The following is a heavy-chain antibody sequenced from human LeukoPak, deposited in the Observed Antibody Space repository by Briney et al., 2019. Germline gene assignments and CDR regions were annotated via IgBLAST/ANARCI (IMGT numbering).Heavy chain of an antibody. V-gene: IGHV4-34*01. CDR1: GGSFSGYY. CDR2: INHSGST. Sequence: SETLSLTCAVYGGSFSGYYWSWIRQPPGKGLEWIGEINHSGSTNYNPSLKSRVTISVDTSKNQFSLKLSSVTAADTAVYYCASYCSSTSCYDTDVWGKGTTVTVSS. J-gene: IGHJ6*03. D-gene: IGHD2-2*01. CDR3: ASYCSSTSCYDTDV.